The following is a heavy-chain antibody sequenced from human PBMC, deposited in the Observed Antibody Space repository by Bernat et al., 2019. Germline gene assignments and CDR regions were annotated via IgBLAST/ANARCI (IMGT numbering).Heavy chain of an antibody. J-gene: IGHJ4*02. CDR2: ISAYNGNT. CDR3: AREGSWAKDDY. D-gene: IGHD6-13*01. Sequence: QVQLVQSGAELKKPGASLKVSCKASCYTFTSYGISWVLQAPGQGLEWMVWISAYNGNTNYAQKLHGRVTMTTDTSTSTAYMELRRLRSDDTAVYYCAREGSWAKDDYWGQGTLVTVSS. V-gene: IGHV1-18*01. CDR1: CYTFTSYG.